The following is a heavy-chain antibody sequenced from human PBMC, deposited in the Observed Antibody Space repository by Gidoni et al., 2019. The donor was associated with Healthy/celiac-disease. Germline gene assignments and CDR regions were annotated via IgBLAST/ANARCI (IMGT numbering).Heavy chain of an antibody. CDR3: ARDSGIAVAGIDY. CDR1: GGSISSGGYY. J-gene: IGHJ4*02. D-gene: IGHD6-19*01. CDR2: IYYSGST. V-gene: IGHV4-31*03. Sequence: QVQLQEPGPGLVKPSQTLSLTCTVSGGSISSGGYYWSWIRQHPGKGLEWIGYIYYSGSTYYNPSLKSRVTISVDTSKNKFSLKLSSVTAADTAVYYCARDSGIAVAGIDYWGQGTLVTVSS.